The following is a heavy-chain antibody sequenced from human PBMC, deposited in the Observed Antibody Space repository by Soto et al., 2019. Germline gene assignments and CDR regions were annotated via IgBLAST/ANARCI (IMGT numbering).Heavy chain of an antibody. D-gene: IGHD4-17*01. CDR1: GFTFSDHY. Sequence: EVQLVESGGGLVQPGGSLRLSCAASGFTFSDHYMDWVRQAPGKGLEWVGRTRNKANSHTTEYAASVKGRFTISRDDSKNSLYLQMNSLKVEVTAVYYCARATTVTDYWGQGALVTVSS. J-gene: IGHJ4*02. V-gene: IGHV3-72*01. CDR2: TRNKANSHTT. CDR3: ARATTVTDY.